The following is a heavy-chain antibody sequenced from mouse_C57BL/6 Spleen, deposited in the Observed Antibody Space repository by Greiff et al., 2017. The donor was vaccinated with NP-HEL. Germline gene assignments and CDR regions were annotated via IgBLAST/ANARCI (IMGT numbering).Heavy chain of an antibody. CDR3: ARDLRGIYYGNEDYFDY. CDR1: GFTFSSYA. D-gene: IGHD2-1*01. J-gene: IGHJ2*01. Sequence: EVQGVESGGGLVKPGGSLKLSCAASGFTFSSYAMSWVRQTPEKRLEWVATISDGGSYTYYPDNVKGRFTISRDNAKNNLYLQMSHLKSEDTAMYYCARDLRGIYYGNEDYFDYWGQGTTLTVSS. CDR2: ISDGGSYT. V-gene: IGHV5-4*01.